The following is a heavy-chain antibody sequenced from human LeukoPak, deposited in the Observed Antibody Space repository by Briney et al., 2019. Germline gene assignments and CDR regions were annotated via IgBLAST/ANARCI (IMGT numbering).Heavy chain of an antibody. D-gene: IGHD3/OR15-3a*01. CDR2: ISYDGSNK. Sequence: GGSLRLSCVVSGFTFNNYAMHWVRQAPGKGLQWVAVISYDGSNKYYADSVKGRFTISRDNSKNTLYLQMNSLRAEDTAVYYCARDSGFSGTQRGEYWGQGTLVTVSS. CDR3: ARDSGFSGTQRGEY. V-gene: IGHV3-30*04. CDR1: GFTFNNYA. J-gene: IGHJ4*02.